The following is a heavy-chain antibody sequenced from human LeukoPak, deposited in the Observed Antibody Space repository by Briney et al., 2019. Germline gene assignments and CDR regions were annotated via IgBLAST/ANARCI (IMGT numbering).Heavy chain of an antibody. D-gene: IGHD5-18*01. CDR2: INPNSGGT. Sequence: ASVKVSCKASGYTFTGYYMHWGRQAPGQGLEWMGWINPNSGGTNYAQKFQGRVTMTRDTSISTAYMELSRLRSDDTAVYYCARGYSYGLRTYYFDDWGRRTLVTVSS. J-gene: IGHJ4*02. CDR3: ARGYSYGLRTYYFDD. CDR1: GYTFTGYY. V-gene: IGHV1-2*02.